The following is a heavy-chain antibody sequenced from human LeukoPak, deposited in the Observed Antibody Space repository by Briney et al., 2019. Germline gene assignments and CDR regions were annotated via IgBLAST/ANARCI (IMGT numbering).Heavy chain of an antibody. CDR3: ARDAGITGTTDLDY. Sequence: GGSLRLSCAASGFTFSSYGMHWVRQAPGKGLEWVAFIRYDGSNKYYADSVKGRFTISRDNAKNSLYLQMNSLRAEDTAVYYCARDAGITGTTDLDYWGHGTLVTVSS. D-gene: IGHD1-7*01. CDR1: GFTFSSYG. V-gene: IGHV3-30*02. J-gene: IGHJ4*01. CDR2: IRYDGSNK.